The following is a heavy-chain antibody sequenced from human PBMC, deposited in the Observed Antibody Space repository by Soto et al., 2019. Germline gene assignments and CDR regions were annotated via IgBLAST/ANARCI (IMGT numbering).Heavy chain of an antibody. D-gene: IGHD3-10*01. V-gene: IGHV3-74*03. J-gene: IGHJ3*02. CDR3: ARDLGYYGSGNDDDAFDS. CDR1: GFTFGRHW. Sequence: EVQLVESGGGLVQPGGSLRLSCVVSGFTFGRHWIHWVRQAPGKGLVWVSRINDDGSKTTYADSVKGRFTISRDSAKNTVYLQMNSLRAEDTAVYFCARDLGYYGSGNDDDAFDSWGQGTMVTVSS. CDR2: INDDGSKT.